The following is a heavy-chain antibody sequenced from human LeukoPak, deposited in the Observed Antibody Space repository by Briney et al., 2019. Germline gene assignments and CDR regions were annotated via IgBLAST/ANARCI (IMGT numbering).Heavy chain of an antibody. CDR1: GYTFTSYA. Sequence: GASVKVSCKASGYTFTSYAMHWVRQAPGQRLEWMGWINAGNGNTKYSRKFQGRVTITRDTSASTAYMELSSLRSEDTAVYYCARLRSTVVTVYDAFDIWGQGTMVTVSS. CDR2: INAGNGNT. V-gene: IGHV1-3*01. CDR3: ARLRSTVVTVYDAFDI. D-gene: IGHD4-23*01. J-gene: IGHJ3*02.